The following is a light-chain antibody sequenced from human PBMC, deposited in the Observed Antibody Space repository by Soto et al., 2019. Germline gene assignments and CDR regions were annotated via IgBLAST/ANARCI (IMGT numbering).Light chain of an antibody. CDR1: SGSVSTCYY. CDR2: STN. V-gene: IGLV8-61*01. CDR3: VLYMGSGTVV. Sequence: QAVVTQEPSFSVSPGGTVTLTCGLSSGSVSTCYYPSWYQQTPGQAPRTLIYSTNTRSSGVPDRFSGSILGNKAALTITGAQADDESDYYCVLYMGSGTVVFGGGTKLTVL. J-gene: IGLJ2*01.